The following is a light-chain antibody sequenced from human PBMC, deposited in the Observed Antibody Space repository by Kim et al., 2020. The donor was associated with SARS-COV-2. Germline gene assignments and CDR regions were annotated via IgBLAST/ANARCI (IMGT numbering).Light chain of an antibody. V-gene: IGKV1-5*01. CDR3: QQYYTYPIT. Sequence: DIQMTQSPSTLSASIGDTVTITCRANQSLNSWLAWYLQEPGKAPKLLIFEASTLNSGVPSRFSGSGSGTDFSLTISSLQPDDFATYFYQQYYTYPITFGGGTKLEI. J-gene: IGKJ4*01. CDR2: EAS. CDR1: QSLNSW.